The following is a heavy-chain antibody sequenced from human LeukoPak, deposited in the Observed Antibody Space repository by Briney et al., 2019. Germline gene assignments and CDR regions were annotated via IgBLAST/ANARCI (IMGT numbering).Heavy chain of an antibody. CDR3: ARDHPNYYDSGTLVGQLDY. CDR1: GFTFSSYG. CDR2: IWYDGSNK. V-gene: IGHV3-33*01. Sequence: GGSLRLSCAASGFTFSSYGMHWVRQAPGKGLEWVAVIWYDGSNKYYADSVKGRFTISRDNSRNTLYLQMNSLRAEDTAVYYCARDHPNYYDSGTLVGQLDYWGQGTLVTVSS. D-gene: IGHD3-10*01. J-gene: IGHJ4*02.